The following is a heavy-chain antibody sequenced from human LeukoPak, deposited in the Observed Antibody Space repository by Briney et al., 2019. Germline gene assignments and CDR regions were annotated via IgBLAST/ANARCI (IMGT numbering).Heavy chain of an antibody. CDR2: ITTSSTYT. V-gene: IGHV3-21*01. D-gene: IGHD3-22*01. Sequence: GGSLRLSCEASGFSFSSYNMDWVRQTPGKGLEWISSITTSSTYTFYADSVKGRFTISRDNARNSLYLQMNSLRVEDTAVYYCARDGLWGYYYDSSGYYFAPFDYWGQGTLVTVSS. CDR3: ARDGLWGYYYDSSGYYFAPFDY. J-gene: IGHJ4*02. CDR1: GFSFSSYN.